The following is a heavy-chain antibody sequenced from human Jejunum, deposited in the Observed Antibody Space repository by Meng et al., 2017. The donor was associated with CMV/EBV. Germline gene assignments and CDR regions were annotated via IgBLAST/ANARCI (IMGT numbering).Heavy chain of an antibody. Sequence: CAASGFTVSSNYMSWVSQAPGKGLEWVSIIYTGGSTYYADSVKGRFTISRDNSKNTLYLQMNSLRAEDTAVYYCARGRLTGYFDYWGQGTLVTVSS. CDR2: IYTGGST. D-gene: IGHD2-8*01. CDR3: ARGRLTGYFDY. J-gene: IGHJ4*02. V-gene: IGHV3-66*02. CDR1: GFTVSSNY.